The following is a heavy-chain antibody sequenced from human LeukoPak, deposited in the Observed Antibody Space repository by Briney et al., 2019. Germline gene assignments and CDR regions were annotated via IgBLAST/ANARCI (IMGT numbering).Heavy chain of an antibody. CDR2: INPSGGGT. CDR1: GYTFTSYY. Sequence: ASVKVSCTASGYTFTSYYMHLVRQAPGQGLGLMGIINPSGGGTSHAQKFQGRVTMTTDTSTSTAYMELRSLRSDDTAVYYCARVMHWDTVMARGRGMDVWGQGTMVTVSS. J-gene: IGHJ3*01. V-gene: IGHV1-46*01. D-gene: IGHD5-18*01. CDR3: ARVMHWDTVMARGRGMDV.